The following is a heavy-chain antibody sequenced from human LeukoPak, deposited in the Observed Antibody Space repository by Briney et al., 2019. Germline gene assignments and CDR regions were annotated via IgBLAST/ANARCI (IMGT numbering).Heavy chain of an antibody. CDR1: RFSFSTYP. J-gene: IGHJ3*02. Sequence: PGGSLRLSCAASRFSFSTYPMGWVRQAPGKGLEWVSGISASGDVTFHADPVKGWFTISRDNSKNTLYLTSLRAEDTAEYYCAKSLFTSATGTGRAFHIWGQGTMVTVSS. CDR3: AKSLFTSATGTGRAFHI. CDR2: ISASGDVT. V-gene: IGHV3-23*01. D-gene: IGHD1-1*01.